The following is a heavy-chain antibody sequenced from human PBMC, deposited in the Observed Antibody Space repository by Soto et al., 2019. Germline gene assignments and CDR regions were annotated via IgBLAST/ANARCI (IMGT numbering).Heavy chain of an antibody. CDR3: AHLPPPIDVTVRPVPT. CDR2: IFHVGIS. Sequence: VQLLQAGLGLVKPSGTLSLSCTVSGASVASRNWWSWVRQSPGKGLEWLGDIFHVGISNYNPSLRGRITISVDKSNDLFSLTLKDVTAADTAGYYCAHLPPPIDVTVRPVPTWGQGTLVTVSS. D-gene: IGHD4-17*01. J-gene: IGHJ5*02. CDR1: GASVASRNW. V-gene: IGHV4-4*02.